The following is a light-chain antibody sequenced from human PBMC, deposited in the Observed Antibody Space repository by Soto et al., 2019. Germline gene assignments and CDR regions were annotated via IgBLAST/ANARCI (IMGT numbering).Light chain of an antibody. CDR3: QQSYSTPLIT. CDR2: AAS. CDR1: QSIRNY. Sequence: DIQMTQFPSSLSASVRARVTITCRASQSIRNYLNWYQQNPGKAPKLLTYAASSLQSGVPSRFSGRGSGTDFTLTISSLQPEDFATYYGQQSYSTPLITFGQGTRLEIK. V-gene: IGKV1-39*01. J-gene: IGKJ5*01.